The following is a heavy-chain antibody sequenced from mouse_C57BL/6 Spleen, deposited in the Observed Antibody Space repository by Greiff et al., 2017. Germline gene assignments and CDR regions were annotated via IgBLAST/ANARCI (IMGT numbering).Heavy chain of an antibody. V-gene: IGHV5-17*01. CDR3: ARKAGAYYARDY. Sequence: EVKLVESGGGLVKPGGSLKLSCAASGFTFSDYGMHWVRQAPEKGLEWVAYISSGSSTIYYADTVKGRFTISRDNAKNTLFLQMTSLRSEDTAMYYCARKAGAYYARDYWGQGTSVTVSS. CDR2: ISSGSSTI. J-gene: IGHJ4*01. CDR1: GFTFSDYG.